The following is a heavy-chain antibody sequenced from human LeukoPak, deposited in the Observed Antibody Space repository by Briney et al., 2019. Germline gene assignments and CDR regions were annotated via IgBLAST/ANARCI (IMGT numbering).Heavy chain of an antibody. CDR3: ARLDSNSGYDYVWGSYRYDRGRRLNFDY. D-gene: IGHD3-16*02. CDR1: GFTFSNAW. CDR2: IKQDGSEK. J-gene: IGHJ4*02. Sequence: GGSLRLSCAASGFTFSNAWMSWVRQAPGKGLEWVANIKQDGSEKYYVDSVKGRFTISRDNAKNSLYLQMNSLRAEDTAVYYCARLDSNSGYDYVWGSYRYDRGRRLNFDYWGQGTLVTVSS. V-gene: IGHV3-7*01.